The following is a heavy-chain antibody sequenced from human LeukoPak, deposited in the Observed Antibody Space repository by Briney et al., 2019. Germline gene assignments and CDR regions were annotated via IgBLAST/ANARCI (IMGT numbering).Heavy chain of an antibody. CDR3: ARDRDPIAVAGHFDY. CDR1: GGSISSYY. D-gene: IGHD6-19*01. J-gene: IGHJ4*02. Sequence: PSETLSLTCTVSGGSISSYYWSWIRQPAGKGLEWIGRIYTSGSTNYNPSLKSRVTMSVDTSKNQFSLKLSSVIAADTAVYYCARDRDPIAVAGHFDYWGQGTLVTVSS. V-gene: IGHV4-4*07. CDR2: IYTSGST.